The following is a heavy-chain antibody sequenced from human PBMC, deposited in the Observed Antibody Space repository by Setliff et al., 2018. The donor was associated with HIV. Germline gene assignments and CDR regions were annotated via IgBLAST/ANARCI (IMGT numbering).Heavy chain of an antibody. CDR3: ARAPRSPLRWRDNLLSSSSFFMDV. CDR2: IYPADSDT. CDR1: EYRFTNYW. J-gene: IGHJ6*03. Sequence: PGESLKISCKGSEYRFTNYWTGWVRQMPGKGLEWLGNIYPADSDTRYSPSFQGQVTFSADKSISAVYLQWDSLKASDSAIYYCARAPRSPLRWRDNLLSSSSFFMDVWGKGTTVTVS. D-gene: IGHD2-21*01. V-gene: IGHV5-51*01.